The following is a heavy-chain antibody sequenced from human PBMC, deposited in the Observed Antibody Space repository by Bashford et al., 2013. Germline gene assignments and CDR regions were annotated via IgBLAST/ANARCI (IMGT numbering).Heavy chain of an antibody. CDR2: ISYIGNT. CDR1: GGSISSGGYY. D-gene: IGHD6-13*01. Sequence: SETLSLTCTVSGGSISSGGYYWSWIRQHPGKGLEWIGYISYIGNTYYNPSLESRVSISLDTSKNQFSLKLSSVTAADTAVYYCANSRGGSSDWANAIWGPGTMVTVSS. V-gene: IGHV4-31*03. CDR3: ANSRGGSSDWANAI. J-gene: IGHJ3*02.